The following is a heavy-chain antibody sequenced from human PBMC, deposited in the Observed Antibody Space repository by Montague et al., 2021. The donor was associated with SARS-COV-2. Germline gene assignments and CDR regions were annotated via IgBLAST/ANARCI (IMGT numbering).Heavy chain of an antibody. CDR3: ARVVMETSTDNAFDI. V-gene: IGHV4-59*11. Sequence: SETLSLTCTVSGASISSHFWTWVRQPPGKGLEWIGYIYYSGSTNYNPSLKTRVTVSVDRSKNHFSLKLESVTAADTAVYYCARVVMETSTDNAFDIWGQETMVTVSS. CDR1: GASISSHF. D-gene: IGHD2-21*01. J-gene: IGHJ3*02. CDR2: IYYSGST.